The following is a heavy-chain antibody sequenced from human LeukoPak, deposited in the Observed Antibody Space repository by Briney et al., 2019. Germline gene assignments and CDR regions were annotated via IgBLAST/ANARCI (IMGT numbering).Heavy chain of an antibody. V-gene: IGHV3-21*01. Sequence: SVKGRFTVSRDNAQNSLYLQMNSLRAEDTAVYYCARAKGITVADLWGQGTLVTVSS. J-gene: IGHJ4*02. CDR3: ARAKGITVADL. D-gene: IGHD6-19*01.